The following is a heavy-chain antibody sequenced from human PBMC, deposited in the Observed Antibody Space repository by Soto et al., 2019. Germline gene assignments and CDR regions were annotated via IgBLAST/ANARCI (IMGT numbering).Heavy chain of an antibody. Sequence: QLQLQESGPGLVKPSETLSLTCTVSGDSISSSSYCWGWIRQPPGKGLEWIGSKYYTGTSPYNPSLNSRVTLSVDPSNNLFSLMLTSVTAADTAVYYCARHRDPGYSSSWFNSWGQGTLVTVSS. CDR2: KYYTGTS. CDR1: GDSISSSSYC. V-gene: IGHV4-39*01. CDR3: ARHRDPGYSSSWFNS. D-gene: IGHD6-13*01. J-gene: IGHJ5*01.